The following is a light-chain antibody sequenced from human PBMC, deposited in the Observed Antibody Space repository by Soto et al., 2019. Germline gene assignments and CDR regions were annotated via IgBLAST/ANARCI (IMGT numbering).Light chain of an antibody. Sequence: DIQMTQSPSSLSASVGDRVTITCRASQSISNYLNWFQQKPGKAPKFLIYAASSLQSGVPSRFSGSGSGTEFTLTISSLQPEDFATYYCQQGYRTPLTFGGGTKVDIK. V-gene: IGKV1-39*01. CDR2: AAS. J-gene: IGKJ4*01. CDR1: QSISNY. CDR3: QQGYRTPLT.